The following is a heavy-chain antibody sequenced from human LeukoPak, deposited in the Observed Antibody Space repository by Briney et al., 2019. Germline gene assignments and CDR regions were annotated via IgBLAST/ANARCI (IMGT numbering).Heavy chain of an antibody. CDR2: ISAYNGNT. J-gene: IGHJ4*02. CDR1: GYTFTSYG. Sequence: ASVKVSCKASGYTFTSYGISWVRQAPGQGLEWMGWISAYNGNTNYAQKLQGRVTMTTDTSTSTAYMELRSLRSDDTAVYYCERDRGEYDSSGTFDYWGQGTLVTVSS. CDR3: ERDRGEYDSSGTFDY. V-gene: IGHV1-18*01. D-gene: IGHD3-22*01.